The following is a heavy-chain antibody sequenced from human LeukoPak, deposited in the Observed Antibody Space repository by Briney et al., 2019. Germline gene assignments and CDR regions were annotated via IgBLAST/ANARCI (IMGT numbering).Heavy chain of an antibody. CDR1: GYTFTDYY. J-gene: IGHJ5*02. D-gene: IGHD1-26*01. CDR2: INPNSGGT. Sequence: ASVKVSFKASGYTFTDYYMHWVRQAPGQGLEWMGWINPNSGGTNYAQKFQGRVTMTRDTSISTAYMELSRLRSDDTAVYYCASGRRVRGRLQVDSWFDPWGQGTLVTVSS. V-gene: IGHV1-2*02. CDR3: ASGRRVRGRLQVDSWFDP.